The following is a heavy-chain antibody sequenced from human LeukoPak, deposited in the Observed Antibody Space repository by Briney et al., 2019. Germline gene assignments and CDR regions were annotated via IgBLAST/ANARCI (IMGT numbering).Heavy chain of an antibody. CDR1: GFTFSTSA. J-gene: IGHJ4*02. D-gene: IGHD1-14*01. CDR3: VKDGPGVYDY. Sequence: GGSLRLSCSASGFTFSTSAMHWVRQAPGKRLEYVSSINSNGSSTYQADSVKGRFTISRDNSKNTLYLQMSSLRDEDTAVYYCVKDGPGVYDYWGQGTLVTVSS. CDR2: INSNGSST. V-gene: IGHV3-64D*09.